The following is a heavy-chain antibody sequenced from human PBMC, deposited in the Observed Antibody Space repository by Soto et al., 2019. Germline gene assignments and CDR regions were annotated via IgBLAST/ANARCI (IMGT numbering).Heavy chain of an antibody. CDR1: GFTFSSYG. D-gene: IGHD3-10*01. J-gene: IGHJ6*02. V-gene: IGHV3-33*01. CDR3: ARAGPNGSGSYYYYGMDV. Sequence: QPGGSLRLSCAASGFTFSSYGMHWVRQAPDKGLEWVAVIWYDGSNKYYADSVKGRFTISRDNSKNTLYLQMNSLRAEDTAVYYCARAGPNGSGSYYYYGMDVWGQGTTVTVSS. CDR2: IWYDGSNK.